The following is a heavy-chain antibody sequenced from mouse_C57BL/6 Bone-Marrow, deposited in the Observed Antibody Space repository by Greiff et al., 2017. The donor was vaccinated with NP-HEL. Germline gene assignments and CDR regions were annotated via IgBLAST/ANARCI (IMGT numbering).Heavy chain of an antibody. CDR2: ISSGGSYT. Sequence: EVKLVESGGDLVKPGGSLKLSCAASGFTFSSYGMSWVRQTPDKRLEWVATISSGGSYTYYPDSVKGRFTISRDNAKNTLYLQMSSLKSEDTAMYYCARLLTGDAMDYWGQGTSVTVSS. V-gene: IGHV5-6*02. D-gene: IGHD4-1*01. CDR3: ARLLTGDAMDY. CDR1: GFTFSSYG. J-gene: IGHJ4*01.